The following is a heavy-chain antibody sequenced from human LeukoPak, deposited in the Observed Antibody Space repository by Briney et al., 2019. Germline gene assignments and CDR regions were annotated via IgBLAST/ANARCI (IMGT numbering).Heavy chain of an antibody. CDR3: AKSGPYDILTGYDPIDY. CDR2: ISGSGGST. J-gene: IGHJ4*02. Sequence: PGGSLRLSCAASGFTFSSYAMSWVRQAPGKGMEWDSAISGSGGSTYYAASVKGRFTISRDNSKNTLYLQMNSLRAEDTAVYYCAKSGPYDILTGYDPIDYWGQGTLVTVSS. CDR1: GFTFSSYA. V-gene: IGHV3-23*01. D-gene: IGHD3-9*01.